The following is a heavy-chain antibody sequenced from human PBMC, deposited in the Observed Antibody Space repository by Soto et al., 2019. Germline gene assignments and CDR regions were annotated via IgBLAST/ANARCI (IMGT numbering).Heavy chain of an antibody. CDR1: GYTFTGYY. J-gene: IGHJ5*02. D-gene: IGHD6-19*01. CDR3: ARDGKQSGPEQAVAGPPTKYWFDP. CDR2: INPNSGGT. V-gene: IGHV1-2*04. Sequence: ASVKVSCKASGYTFTGYYMHWVRQAPGQGLEWMGWINPNSGGTNYAQKFQGWVTMTRDTSISTAYMELSRLRSDDTAVYYCARDGKQSGPEQAVAGPPTKYWFDPWGQGTLVTVSS.